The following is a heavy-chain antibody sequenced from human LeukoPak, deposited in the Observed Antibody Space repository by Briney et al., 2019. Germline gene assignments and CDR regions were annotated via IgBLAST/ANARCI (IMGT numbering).Heavy chain of an antibody. CDR1: GGTFSSYA. J-gene: IGHJ3*02. CDR3: ARDRLNYCDSSGYYGSRAFDI. V-gene: IGHV1-69*13. Sequence: GASVKVSCKASGGTFSSYAISWVRQAPGQGLEWMGGIIPIFGTANYAQKFQGRVTITADESTSTAYMELSSLRSEDTAVYYCARDRLNYCDSSGYYGSRAFDIWGQGTMVTVSS. D-gene: IGHD3-22*01. CDR2: IIPIFGTA.